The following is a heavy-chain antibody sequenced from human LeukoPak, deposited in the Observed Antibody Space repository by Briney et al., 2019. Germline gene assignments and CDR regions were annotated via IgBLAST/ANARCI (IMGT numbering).Heavy chain of an antibody. J-gene: IGHJ6*02. V-gene: IGHV4-59*01. Sequence: SETLSLTCTVSGGSISSYYWSWIRQPPGKGLEWIGYIYYSGSTNYNPSLKSRVTISVGTSKNQFSLKLSSVTAADTAVYYCARVTSYSSGWLGGYYYYGMDVWGQGTTVTVSS. CDR2: IYYSGST. D-gene: IGHD6-19*01. CDR3: ARVTSYSSGWLGGYYYYGMDV. CDR1: GGSISSYY.